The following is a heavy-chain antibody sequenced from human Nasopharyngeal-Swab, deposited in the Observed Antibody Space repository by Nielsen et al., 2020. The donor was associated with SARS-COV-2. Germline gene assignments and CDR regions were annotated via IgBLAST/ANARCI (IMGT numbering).Heavy chain of an antibody. V-gene: IGHV5-51*01. D-gene: IGHD3-16*01. J-gene: IGHJ4*02. Sequence: KVSCKGSGYSFTNYWLGWARQMPGKGLEWMGMIYAEDSDTKYSPSFQGQVTISADKSITTAYLPWGSLQASDTAMYCGARFGNRFGPIDYWGQGTLVTVSS. CDR2: IYAEDSDT. CDR3: ARFGNRFGPIDY. CDR1: GYSFTNYW.